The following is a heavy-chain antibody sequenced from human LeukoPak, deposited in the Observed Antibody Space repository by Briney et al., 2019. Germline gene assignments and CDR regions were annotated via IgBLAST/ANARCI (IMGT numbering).Heavy chain of an antibody. J-gene: IGHJ5*02. Sequence: ASVKASRKASRSMFTRYAMNWVGPAPGRGLGWVGWINTNTGNPTYAQGFTARFVFSLDTSISTAYLQISSLQAGDTAVYFGARGFPVRVKSVTAFDPWGQGTLFTVSS. CDR1: RSMFTRYA. V-gene: IGHV7-4-1*02. CDR3: ARGFPVRVKSVTAFDP. CDR2: INTNTGNP. D-gene: IGHD4-17*01.